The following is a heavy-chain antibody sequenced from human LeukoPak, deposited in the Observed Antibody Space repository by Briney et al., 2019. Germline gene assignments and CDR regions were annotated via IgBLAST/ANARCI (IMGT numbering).Heavy chain of an antibody. D-gene: IGHD3-10*01. J-gene: IGHJ4*02. Sequence: ASVKVSCKASGYTFSGHYMHWVRQAPGQGLEWMGWINPNGEDTNYAQKFQGRVTMTRDTSISTAYMELNRLRADDTALYYCATDPPNPGIYYDYWGQGTLVTVSS. CDR2: INPNGEDT. CDR3: ATDPPNPGIYYDY. V-gene: IGHV1-2*02. CDR1: GYTFSGHY.